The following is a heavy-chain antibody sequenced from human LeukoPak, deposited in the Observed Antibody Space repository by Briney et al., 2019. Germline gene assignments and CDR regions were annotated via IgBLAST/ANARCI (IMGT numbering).Heavy chain of an antibody. CDR2: ISGYNGNA. CDR3: ARRSPSSGYHFDS. V-gene: IGHV1-18*01. J-gene: IGHJ4*02. D-gene: IGHD3-22*01. Sequence: ASVKVSCTASGLTFSSYGITWVRQAPGQGLEWMGWISGYNGNAKYAQKFQDRVTLTIDTSTNTTYMDLRGLTSDDTAVYYCARRSPSSGYHFDSWGQGTLVTVSS. CDR1: GLTFSSYG.